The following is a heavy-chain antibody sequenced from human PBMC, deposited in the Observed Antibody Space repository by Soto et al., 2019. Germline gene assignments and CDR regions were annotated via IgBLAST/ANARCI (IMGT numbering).Heavy chain of an antibody. CDR3: ARSGSYSPSYYYYGIDV. V-gene: IGHV3-30*09. CDR1: GFTFSSYA. D-gene: IGHD3-10*01. CDR2: ISYDGSNK. Sequence: PGGSLRLSCAASGFTFSSYAMHWVRQAPGKGLEWVAVISYDGSNKYYADSVKGRFAISRDNSKNTLYLQMNSLRAEDTAVYYCARSGSYSPSYYYYGIDVWGQGTTVTVSS. J-gene: IGHJ6*02.